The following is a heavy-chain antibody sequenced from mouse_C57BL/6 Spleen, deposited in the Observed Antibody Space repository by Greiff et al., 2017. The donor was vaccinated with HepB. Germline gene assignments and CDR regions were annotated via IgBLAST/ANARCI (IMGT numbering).Heavy chain of an antibody. CDR2: IYPGDGDT. Sequence: QVQLQQSGAELVKPGASVKISCKASGYAFSSYWMNWVKQRPGKGLEWIGQIYPGDGDTNYNGKFKGKATLTADKSSSTAYMQLSSLTSEDSAVYCCARSPYYYGSSSYFDYGGQGTTLTGSS. CDR1: GYAFSSYW. CDR3: ARSPYYYGSSSYFDY. J-gene: IGHJ2*01. D-gene: IGHD1-1*01. V-gene: IGHV1-80*01.